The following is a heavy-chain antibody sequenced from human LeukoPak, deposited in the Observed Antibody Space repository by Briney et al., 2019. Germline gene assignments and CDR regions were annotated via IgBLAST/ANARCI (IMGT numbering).Heavy chain of an antibody. J-gene: IGHJ6*03. CDR2: IDWDDDK. CDR3: TRTRRVITVRGNYYYMDV. Sequence: SGPTLVNPTQTLTLTCTFSGFSLSTSRMCVSWIRQPPGKALEWLARIDWDDDKFYSTCLKTRFTISKDTSKNQVVVTMTNMDPVDTATYYCTRTRRVITVRGNYYYMDVWGRGTTVTVSS. CDR1: GFSLSTSRMC. V-gene: IGHV2-70*17. D-gene: IGHD3-10*01.